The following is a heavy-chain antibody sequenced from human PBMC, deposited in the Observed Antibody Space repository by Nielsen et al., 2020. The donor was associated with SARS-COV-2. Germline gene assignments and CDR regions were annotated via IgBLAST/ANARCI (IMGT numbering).Heavy chain of an antibody. D-gene: IGHD3-22*01. CDR2: IYYTGST. J-gene: IGHJ4*02. Sequence: SETLSLTCTVSGGSISSYYWSWIRQPPGKGLEWIGYIYYTGSTKYNPALKSRVTISVDTSKKQFSLKLSSVTAADTAVYYCARAVHYYDSSGYYFDYWAQGTLVTVSS. V-gene: IGHV4-59*01. CDR1: GGSISSYY. CDR3: ARAVHYYDSSGYYFDY.